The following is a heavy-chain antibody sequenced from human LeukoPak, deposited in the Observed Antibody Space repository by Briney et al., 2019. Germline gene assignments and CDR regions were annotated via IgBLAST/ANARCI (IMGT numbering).Heavy chain of an antibody. CDR1: GFIFRSYD. J-gene: IGHJ3*01. Sequence: GGSLTLSCAASGFIFRSYDMHWVRQAPGKGLEWVAVIWHDGYNKYYADSVKGRFTISRDNSKNTLYLQTNSLRVEDTAVYNCARDEGGSAFDVWGQGTMVTVSS. CDR2: IWHDGYNK. V-gene: IGHV3-33*01. D-gene: IGHD2-15*01. CDR3: ARDEGGSAFDV.